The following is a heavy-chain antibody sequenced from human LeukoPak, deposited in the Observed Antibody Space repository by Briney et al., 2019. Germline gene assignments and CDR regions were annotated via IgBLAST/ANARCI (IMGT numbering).Heavy chain of an antibody. CDR3: QKTAYDILTGYYPQYYFDY. CDR1: GFTFSSDS. J-gene: IGHJ4*02. V-gene: IGHV3-21*01. CDR2: ISSSSSYI. D-gene: IGHD3-9*01. Sequence: GGSLRLSCAASGFTFSSDSMNWVRQAPGKGLEWVSSISSSSSYIYYADSVKGRFTISRDNAKNSLYLQMNSLRAEDTVFYFKQKTAYDILTGYYPQYYFDYWGQGTLVTVSS.